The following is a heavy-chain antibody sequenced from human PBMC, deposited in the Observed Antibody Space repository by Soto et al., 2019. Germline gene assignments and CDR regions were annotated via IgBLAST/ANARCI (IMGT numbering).Heavy chain of an antibody. CDR3: AREDLCTTGACLLLRRKTNDIVY. D-gene: IGHD2-8*01. CDR2: ISNSGDSF. Sequence: QVQLVESGGGLVKPGESLRVSCTASGFRFSDYYMSWIRQAPGKGLEWISYISNSGDSFYYADSVKGQFTISRDNTKNSMFLEMYRLRAVDTALYYCAREDLCTTGACLLLRRKTNDIVYWGPGTQVTVSS. V-gene: IGHV3-11*01. J-gene: IGHJ4*02. CDR1: GFRFSDYY.